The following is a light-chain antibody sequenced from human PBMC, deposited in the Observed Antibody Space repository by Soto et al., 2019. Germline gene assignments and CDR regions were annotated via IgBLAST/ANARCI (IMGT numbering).Light chain of an antibody. V-gene: IGKV3-15*01. CDR2: GAS. J-gene: IGKJ4*01. Sequence: EVELTQSTDILSVSPGETATLSCRASQSVRSNLAWYQQKPGQAPRLLIYGASTRATGIPARFSGSGSGREFTLTISSLQSEDFGLYYCQQYNIWPPLTFGGGTKVEIK. CDR1: QSVRSN. CDR3: QQYNIWPPLT.